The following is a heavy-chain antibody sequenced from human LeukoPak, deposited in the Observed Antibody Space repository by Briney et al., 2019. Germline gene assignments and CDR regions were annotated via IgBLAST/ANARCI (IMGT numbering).Heavy chain of an antibody. CDR3: AKGTGRSTLNWFDP. V-gene: IGHV3-43*01. Sequence: GGSPRLSCAASGFTFDDFTMHWVRQAPGKGLEWVSLISWDGDNTYYADSVRGRFTISRDNSKNSLYLQMNSLRTEDTALYYYAKGTGRSTLNWFDPWGQGTLVTVSS. CDR2: ISWDGDNT. J-gene: IGHJ5*02. D-gene: IGHD1-14*01. CDR1: GFTFDDFT.